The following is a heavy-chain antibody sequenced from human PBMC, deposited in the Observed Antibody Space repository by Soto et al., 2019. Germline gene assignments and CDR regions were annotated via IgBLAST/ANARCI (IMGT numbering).Heavy chain of an antibody. CDR1: GGSFSGYY. J-gene: IGHJ4*02. CDR3: ARGFYSSGWYDFCYY. CDR2: INHSGST. D-gene: IGHD6-19*01. Sequence: SETLSLTCAFYGGSFSGYYWSWIRQPPGKGLEWIGEINHSGSTNYNPSLKSRVTISVDTSKNQFSLKLSSVTAADTAVYYCARGFYSSGWYDFCYYWGQGTLVTVSS. V-gene: IGHV4-34*01.